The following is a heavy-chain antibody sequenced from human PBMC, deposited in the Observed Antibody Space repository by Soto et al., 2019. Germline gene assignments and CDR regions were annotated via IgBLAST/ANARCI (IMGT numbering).Heavy chain of an antibody. D-gene: IGHD5-18*01. J-gene: IGHJ4*02. CDR3: ARGAMANFDY. Sequence: SVKVSCKASGYTFTTYYMHWVRQAPGQGLEWMGGSIAMLGTPTYAKKVQGRATITADESLTSSYLELRSLRSEDTAVYFCARGAMANFDYWGQGTVVTVSS. CDR1: GYTFTTYY. V-gene: IGHV1-69*13. CDR2: SIAMLGTP.